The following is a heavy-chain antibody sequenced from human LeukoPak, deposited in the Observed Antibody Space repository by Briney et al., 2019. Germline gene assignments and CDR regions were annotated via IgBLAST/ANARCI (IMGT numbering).Heavy chain of an antibody. J-gene: IGHJ4*02. Sequence: ASVKVSCKASGYTFTHYFIHWVRQAPGQGLEWMGLINPSGGSTTYSQKFQGRVTMTRDMSTSTVYMELSSLRSEDTAVYYCARDQSPNIVPTIGLDYWGQGTLVTVSS. CDR1: GYTFTHYF. CDR2: INPSGGST. V-gene: IGHV1-46*01. D-gene: IGHD5-12*01. CDR3: ARDQSPNIVPTIGLDY.